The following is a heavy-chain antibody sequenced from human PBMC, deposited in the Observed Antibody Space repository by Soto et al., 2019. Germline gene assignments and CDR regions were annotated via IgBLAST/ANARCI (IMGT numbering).Heavy chain of an antibody. CDR1: GYTFTSYG. D-gene: IGHD5-12*01. V-gene: IGHV1-18*01. CDR2: ISAYNGNT. J-gene: IGHJ4*02. CDR3: ARGGYSSRGYSGYVVPKNPLPFDY. Sequence: QVPLVQSGAEVKKPGASVKVSCKASGYTFTSYGISWVRQAPGQGLEWMGWISAYNGNTNYAQKLQGRVTMTTDTSTSTAYMELRSLRSDDTAVYYCARGGYSSRGYSGYVVPKNPLPFDYWGQGTLVTVSS.